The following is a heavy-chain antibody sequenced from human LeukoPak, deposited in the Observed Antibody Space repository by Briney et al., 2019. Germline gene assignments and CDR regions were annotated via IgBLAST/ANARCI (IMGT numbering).Heavy chain of an antibody. CDR2: ISDSGGDT. V-gene: IGHV3-23*01. D-gene: IGHD5-18*01. J-gene: IGHJ4*02. CDR1: GFTFSNYA. CDR3: AKRVLYSFPHPNFDY. Sequence: PGGSLRLSCAASGFTFSNYAMSWVRQAPGKGLEWVSAISDSGGDTYYTDSVKGRFTISRDNSRNTSYLQMNSLRAEDTAVYYCAKRVLYSFPHPNFDYWGQGTLVTVSS.